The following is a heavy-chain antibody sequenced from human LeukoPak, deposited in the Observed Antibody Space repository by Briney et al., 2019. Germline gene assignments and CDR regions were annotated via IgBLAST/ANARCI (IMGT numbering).Heavy chain of an antibody. J-gene: IGHJ6*02. CDR2: IHYSGST. D-gene: IGHD3-10*01. CDR3: ARGPGGSGSYYNTYPNYYYGMDV. CDR1: GGSISSYY. Sequence: SETLSLTCTVSGGSISSYYWSWIRQPPGKGLEWIGYIHYSGSTNYNPSLKSRVTISVDTSKNRFSLKLSSVTAADTAVYYCARGPGGSGSYYNTYPNYYYGMDVWGQGTTVTVSS. V-gene: IGHV4-59*12.